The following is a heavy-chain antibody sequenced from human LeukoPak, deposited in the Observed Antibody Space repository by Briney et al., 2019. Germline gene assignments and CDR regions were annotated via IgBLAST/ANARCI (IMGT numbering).Heavy chain of an antibody. CDR1: GGSISSTGFY. Sequence: PSETLSLTCTVSGGSISSTGFYWGWIRQPPGKGLEWIGSIYYSGSTYYNPSLKSRVTISVDTSKNQFSLKLSSVTAADTAVYYCARDSHTTQFDYWGQGTLVTVSS. D-gene: IGHD1-1*01. V-gene: IGHV4-39*07. CDR3: ARDSHTTQFDY. J-gene: IGHJ4*02. CDR2: IYYSGST.